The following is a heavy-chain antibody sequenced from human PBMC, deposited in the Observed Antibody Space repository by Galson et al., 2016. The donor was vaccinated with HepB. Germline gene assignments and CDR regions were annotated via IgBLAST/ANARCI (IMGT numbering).Heavy chain of an antibody. CDR3: ATDSDLYCDSVNCYERYGY. CDR1: GFTVSNNY. V-gene: IGHV3-53*05. J-gene: IGHJ4*02. D-gene: IGHD2-2*01. Sequence: SLRLSCAASGFTVSNNYMSWVRQAPGKGLEWVSTIYSAGNTYYAQKFQGRVTMTEDTSTDTASMELSSLTSEDTAVYYCATDSDLYCDSVNCYERYGYWGQGTLVTVSS. CDR2: IYSAGNT.